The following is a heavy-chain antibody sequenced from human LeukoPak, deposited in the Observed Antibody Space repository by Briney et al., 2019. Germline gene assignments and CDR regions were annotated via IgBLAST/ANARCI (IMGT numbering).Heavy chain of an antibody. CDR1: GASIRSGDYY. Sequence: SQTLSLTCTVSGASIRSGDYYWSWIRQPPGKGLEWIGYIYYTGSTFFNPSLESRVIISVDTSKNQFSLKLSSVTAADTAVYYCARSDQRWLYSDYWGQGTLVTVSS. CDR3: ARSDQRWLYSDY. J-gene: IGHJ4*02. D-gene: IGHD5-24*01. V-gene: IGHV4-30-4*01. CDR2: IYYTGST.